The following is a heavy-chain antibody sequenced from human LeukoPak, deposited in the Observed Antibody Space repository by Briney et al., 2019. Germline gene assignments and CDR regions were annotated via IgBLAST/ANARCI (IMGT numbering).Heavy chain of an antibody. CDR2: IIGSSGAT. CDR1: GFTFSNYD. D-gene: IGHD5-12*01. V-gene: IGHV3-23*01. Sequence: GGSLRLSCAASGFTFSNYDMSWVRQAPGKGLEWVSVIIGSSGATFYADSVKGRFTISRDNSKNTLYLQVNSLRAEDTAVYYCAKGGYDYVEIGYFDYWGQGTLVTVSS. CDR3: AKGGYDYVEIGYFDY. J-gene: IGHJ4*02.